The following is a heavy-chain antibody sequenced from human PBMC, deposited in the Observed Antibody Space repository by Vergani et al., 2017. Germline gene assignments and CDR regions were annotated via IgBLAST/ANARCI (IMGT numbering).Heavy chain of an antibody. J-gene: IGHJ6*02. CDR3: ARAWGTKTPYGMDV. CDR1: GGSISSYY. D-gene: IGHD3-16*01. V-gene: IGHV4-59*01. CDR2: IYYSGST. Sequence: QVQLQHWGAGLLKPSQTLSLTCTVSGGSISSYYWSWIRQPPGKGLEWIGYIYYSGSTNYNPSLKSRVTISVDTSKNQFSLKLSSVTAADTAVYYCARAWGTKTPYGMDVWGQGTTVTVSS.